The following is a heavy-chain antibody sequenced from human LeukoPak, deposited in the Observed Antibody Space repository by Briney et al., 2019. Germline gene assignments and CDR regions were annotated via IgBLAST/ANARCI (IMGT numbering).Heavy chain of an antibody. Sequence: SETLSLTCTVSGPSISSYSSSWVRQPPRKGLEWVGYIYYSGSTNYNPSLKSPVTRSGDTSKNQFSLKLSSVTAADTAVYYCARELGAVWGKGATGTVSS. V-gene: IGHV4-59*01. CDR3: ARELGAV. CDR2: IYYSGST. J-gene: IGHJ6*04. CDR1: GPSISSYS.